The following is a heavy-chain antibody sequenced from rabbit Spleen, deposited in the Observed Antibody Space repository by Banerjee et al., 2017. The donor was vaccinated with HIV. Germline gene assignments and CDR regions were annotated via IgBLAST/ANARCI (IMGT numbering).Heavy chain of an antibody. V-gene: IGHV1S40*01. CDR1: GVSFSGDSY. D-gene: IGHD1-1*01. CDR2: IDTGSSGFT. Sequence: QSLDESGGDLVKPEGSLTLTCTASGVSFSGDSYMCWVRQAPGKGLEWIVCIDTGSSGFTYYASWAKGRFTISKTSSTTVTLQMTSLTAADTATYFCARDTSTSFSSYGMDLWGPGTLVTVS. CDR3: ARDTSTSFSSYGMDL. J-gene: IGHJ6*01.